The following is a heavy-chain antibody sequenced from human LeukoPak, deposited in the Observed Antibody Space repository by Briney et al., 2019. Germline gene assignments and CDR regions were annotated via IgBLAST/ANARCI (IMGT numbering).Heavy chain of an antibody. V-gene: IGHV4-38-2*02. CDR2: IYHSGST. CDR3: ARAVGGVRGVIITYWYIDL. Sequence: SETLSLTCTVSGYSISSGYYWGWIRQPPGKGLEWIGSIYHSGSTYYNPPLKSRVTISVDTSKNQFSLKLSSVTAADTAVYYCARAVGGVRGVIITYWYIDLWGRGTLVTVSS. CDR1: GYSISSGYY. D-gene: IGHD3-10*01. J-gene: IGHJ2*01.